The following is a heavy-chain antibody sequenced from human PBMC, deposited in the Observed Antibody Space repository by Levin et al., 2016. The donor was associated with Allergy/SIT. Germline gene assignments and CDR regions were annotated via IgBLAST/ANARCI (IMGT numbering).Heavy chain of an antibody. CDR1: GGTFSSYA. D-gene: IGHD6-13*01. CDR2: IIPIFGTA. Sequence: SVKVSCKASGGTFSSYAISWVRQAPGQGLEWMGGIIPIFGTANYAQKFQGRVTITADKSTSTAYMELSSLRSEDTAVYYCARMSAAGPYYYYYYGMDVWGQGTTVTVSS. CDR3: ARMSAAGPYYYYYYGMDV. V-gene: IGHV1-69*06. J-gene: IGHJ6*02.